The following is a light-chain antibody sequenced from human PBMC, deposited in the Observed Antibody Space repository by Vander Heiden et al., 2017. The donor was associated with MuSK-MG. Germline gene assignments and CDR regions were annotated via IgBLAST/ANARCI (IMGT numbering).Light chain of an antibody. Sequence: DIQMTQSPSCLSASLGDRFTITCRASQSINSYLNWYQQKPGKAPKLLIYAASSLQSRGPSRFSGRGYGTDFTLTISSLQPKDFATYYCQQSNSTPWTFGQGTKVEIK. CDR3: QQSNSTPWT. V-gene: IGKV1-39*01. J-gene: IGKJ1*01. CDR1: QSINSY. CDR2: AAS.